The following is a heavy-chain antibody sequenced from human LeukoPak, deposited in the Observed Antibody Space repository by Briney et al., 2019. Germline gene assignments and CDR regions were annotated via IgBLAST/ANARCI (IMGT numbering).Heavy chain of an antibody. V-gene: IGHV1-8*01. CDR1: GYTFTSYD. J-gene: IGHJ4*02. Sequence: ASVKVSCKASGYTFTSYDINWVRQATGQGLEWMGWMNPNSGNTGYAQKFQGRVTMTRNTSISTAYMELSSLRSEDTAVYYCARGGKFYYDSSGYSWVFDYWGQGTLVTVSS. CDR2: MNPNSGNT. CDR3: ARGGKFYYDSSGYSWVFDY. D-gene: IGHD3-22*01.